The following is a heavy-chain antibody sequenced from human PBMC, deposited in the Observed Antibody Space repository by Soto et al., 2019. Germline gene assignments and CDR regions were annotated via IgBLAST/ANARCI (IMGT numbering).Heavy chain of an antibody. CDR2: IKSKTDGGTT. CDR1: GFTFSYAW. Sequence: EVQLVESGGGLVKPGGSLRLSCAASGFTFSYAWMNWVRQAPGKGLEWVGRIKSKTDGGTTDYAAPVKGRFTISRDDSKNTLYLQMNSLKTEDTAGYYCTTDNWNDIYYYYGMDVWGQGTTVTVSS. D-gene: IGHD1-20*01. V-gene: IGHV3-15*07. J-gene: IGHJ6*02. CDR3: TTDNWNDIYYYYGMDV.